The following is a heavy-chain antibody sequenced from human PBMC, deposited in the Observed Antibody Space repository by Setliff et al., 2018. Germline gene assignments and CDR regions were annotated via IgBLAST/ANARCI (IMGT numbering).Heavy chain of an antibody. CDR3: ARGYSGYDYLKPFDY. Sequence: PSETLSLTCAVYGGSFSGYYWSWIRQPPGKGLEWIGSIYYSGSTYYNPSLKSRVTISVDTSKNQFSLKLSSVTAADTAVYYCARGYSGYDYLKPFDYWGQGTLVTVSS. J-gene: IGHJ4*02. CDR1: GGSFSGYY. V-gene: IGHV4-34*01. CDR2: IYYSGST. D-gene: IGHD5-12*01.